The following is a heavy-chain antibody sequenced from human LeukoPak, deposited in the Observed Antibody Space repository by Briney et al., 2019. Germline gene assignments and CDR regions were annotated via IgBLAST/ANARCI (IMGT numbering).Heavy chain of an antibody. Sequence: GGSLRLSCAASGFTVSSYYMNWVRQAPGKGLEWVSVFYSGGGTSYADSVKGRFTISRDNSKSTLYLQMNSLRVEDTAIHYCAKYGSGWTLYFYYYMDVWGKGTTVTVSS. V-gene: IGHV3-53*01. CDR3: AKYGSGWTLYFYYYMDV. CDR1: GFTVSSYY. J-gene: IGHJ6*03. CDR2: FYSGGGT. D-gene: IGHD6-19*01.